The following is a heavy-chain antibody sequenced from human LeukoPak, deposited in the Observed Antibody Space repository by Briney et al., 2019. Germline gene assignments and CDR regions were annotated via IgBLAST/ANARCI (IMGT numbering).Heavy chain of an antibody. CDR2: IHSDGSSS. CDR1: GFPFSSYW. D-gene: IGHD4-17*01. V-gene: IGHV3-74*01. J-gene: IGHJ6*03. Sequence: PGGSLRLSCAASGFPFSSYWMHWVRQAPGAGLVWVSHIHSDGSSSYYADSVKGRFTISRDNAKNTLYLQMNSLRAEDTAVYYCAKDFIFYGDYYYYYMDVWGKGTTVTISS. CDR3: AKDFIFYGDYYYYYMDV.